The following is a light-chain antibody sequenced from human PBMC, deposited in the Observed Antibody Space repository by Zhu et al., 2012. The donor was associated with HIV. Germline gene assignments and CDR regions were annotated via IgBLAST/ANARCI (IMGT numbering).Light chain of an antibody. Sequence: EIVLTQSPGTLSLSPGERATLSCRASQSISSSYLAWYEQKPGQAPRPLIFGASSRATGIPDRFSGSGSGTDFTLTISRLEPEDFAVYYCQHYGSLPYTFGQGTKLEIK. J-gene: IGKJ2*01. CDR3: QHYGSLPYT. V-gene: IGKV3-20*01. CDR2: GAS. CDR1: QSISSSY.